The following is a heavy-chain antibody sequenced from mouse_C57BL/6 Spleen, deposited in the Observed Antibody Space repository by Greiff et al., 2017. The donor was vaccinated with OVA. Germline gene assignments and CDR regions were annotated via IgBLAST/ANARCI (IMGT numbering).Heavy chain of an antibody. CDR3: ERDYYGSSYWFAY. D-gene: IGHD1-1*01. CDR1: GFTFSSYA. Sequence: EVKVVESGGGLVKPGGSLKLSCAASGFTFSSYAMSWVRQTPEKRLEWVATISDGGSYTYYPDNVKGRFTITRDNATNNLYMQMSQLKSEDAAMYCCERDYYGSSYWFAYWGQGTLVTVSA. J-gene: IGHJ3*01. V-gene: IGHV5-4*01. CDR2: ISDGGSYT.